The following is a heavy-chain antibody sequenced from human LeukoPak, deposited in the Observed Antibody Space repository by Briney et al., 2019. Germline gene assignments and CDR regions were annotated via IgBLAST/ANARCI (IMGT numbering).Heavy chain of an antibody. CDR1: GGSFSGYY. CDR3: ARVGTPVDY. D-gene: IGHD4-23*01. CDR2: INHSGST. V-gene: IGHV4-34*01. J-gene: IGHJ4*02. Sequence: PSETLSLTCAVYGGSFSGYYWSWIRQPPGKGLEWIGEINHSGSTNYNPSLKSRVTISVDTSKNQFSLKLSSVTAADMAVYYCARVGTPVDYWGQGTLVTVSS.